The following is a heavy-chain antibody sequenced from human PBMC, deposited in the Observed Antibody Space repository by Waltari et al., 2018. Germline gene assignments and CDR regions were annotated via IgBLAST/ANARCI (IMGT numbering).Heavy chain of an antibody. CDR3: AREEVGMVRGVIYYYGMDV. D-gene: IGHD3-10*01. V-gene: IGHV4-4*07. CDR1: GGSISSYY. J-gene: IGHJ6*02. CDR2: IYTSGST. Sequence: QVQLQESGPGLVKPSETLSLTCTVSGGSISSYYWSWLRQPAGKGLEWIGRIYTSGSTNYNPSLKSRVTMSVDTSKNQFSLKLSSVTAADTAVYYCAREEVGMVRGVIYYYGMDVWGQGTTVTVSS.